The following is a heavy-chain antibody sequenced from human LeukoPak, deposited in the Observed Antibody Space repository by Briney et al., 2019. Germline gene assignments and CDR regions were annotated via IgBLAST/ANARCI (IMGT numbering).Heavy chain of an antibody. J-gene: IGHJ4*02. CDR2: INHSGST. CDR3: ARASQLWSLDY. D-gene: IGHD3-10*01. V-gene: IGHV4-34*01. Sequence: SETLSLTCAVYGGSFSGYYWSWIRQPPGKGLEWIGEINHSGSTNYNPSLKSRVTISVDTSKNQFSLKLSSVTVADTAVYYCARASQLWSLDYWGQGTLVTVSS. CDR1: GGSFSGYY.